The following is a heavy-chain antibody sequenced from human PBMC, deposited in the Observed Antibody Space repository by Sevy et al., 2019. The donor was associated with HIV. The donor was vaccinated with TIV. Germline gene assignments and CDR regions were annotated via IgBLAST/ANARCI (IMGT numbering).Heavy chain of an antibody. CDR3: ANSRGRFDGSSWLYYDYSLDV. CDR2: ISNDGSDK. J-gene: IGHJ6*02. D-gene: IGHD6-13*01. Sequence: GGSLRLSCAVSGFIFKNYGMHWVRQAPGKGLEWVALISNDGSDKSYADSVKGRLTISRDNSKDTLYLQMNSLRPEGTAVYYCANSRGRFDGSSWLYYDYSLDVWGQGTTVTVSS. V-gene: IGHV3-30*18. CDR1: GFIFKNYG.